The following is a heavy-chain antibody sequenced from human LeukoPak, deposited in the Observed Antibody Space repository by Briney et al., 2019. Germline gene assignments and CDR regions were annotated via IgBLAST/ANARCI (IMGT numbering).Heavy chain of an antibody. CDR1: GGSISSYY. CDR2: IYTSGST. CDR3: ARGTRWQQLVNPKFDY. Sequence: SETLSLTCTVSGGSISSYYWSWIRQPAGKGLEWIGRIYTSGSTNYNPSLKSRVTMSVDTSKNQFSLKLSSVTAADTAVYYCARGTRWQQLVNPKFDYWGQGTLVTVSS. D-gene: IGHD6-13*01. J-gene: IGHJ4*02. V-gene: IGHV4-4*07.